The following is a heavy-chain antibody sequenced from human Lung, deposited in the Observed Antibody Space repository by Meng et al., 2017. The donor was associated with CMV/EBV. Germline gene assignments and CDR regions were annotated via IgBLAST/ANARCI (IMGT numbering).Heavy chain of an antibody. CDR2: FVNYVDT. Sequence: QVHLRESGLELKKPGASVRLSLKVSGYTFGSNGICWVRQAPGQGLEWMGWFVNYVDTYPAPKFQGRVTMTTDTSTSTAYMELRSLGSDDTAVYYCASGTPGRSYCDYWGQGTLVTVSS. CDR3: ASGTPGRSYCDY. D-gene: IGHD2-15*01. V-gene: IGHV1-18*01. J-gene: IGHJ4*02. CDR1: GYTFGSNG.